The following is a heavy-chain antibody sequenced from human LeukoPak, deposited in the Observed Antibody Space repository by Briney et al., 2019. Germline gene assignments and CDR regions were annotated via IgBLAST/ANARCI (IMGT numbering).Heavy chain of an antibody. CDR3: AREQSVVPAADNWFDL. J-gene: IGHJ5*02. CDR1: GYTFTSYY. V-gene: IGHV1-46*01. D-gene: IGHD2-2*01. CDR2: INPSGGST. Sequence: ASVKVSCKASGYTFTSYYMHWVRQAPGQGLEWMGIINPSGGSTSYAQKFQGRVTINRDTSTRKVYMELSSLRSEDTAVYYCAREQSVVPAADNWFDLWGQGTLVTVSS.